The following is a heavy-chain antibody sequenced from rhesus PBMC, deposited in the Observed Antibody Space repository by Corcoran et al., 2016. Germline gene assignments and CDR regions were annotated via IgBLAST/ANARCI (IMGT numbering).Heavy chain of an antibody. Sequence: EVQLVESGGGLAKPGGSLRLSCAASGFTFSRYARHGVRQAPGKGLAGAPAISRGERPCDAHSVKGQFTISSDNSKSTLSLQMNSLRPEDTAVYCCAKGGYGSNFDYRGQGVLVTVSS. J-gene: IGHJ4*01. V-gene: IGHV3-103*01. CDR2: ISRGERP. CDR1: GFTFSRYA. CDR3: AKGGYGSNFDY. D-gene: IGHD4-29*01.